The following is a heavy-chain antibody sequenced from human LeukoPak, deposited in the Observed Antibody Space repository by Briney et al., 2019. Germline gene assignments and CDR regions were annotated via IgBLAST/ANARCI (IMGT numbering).Heavy chain of an antibody. V-gene: IGHV4-4*07. CDR3: AREFRGGYGLYYYYYMDV. Sequence: SETLSLTCTVSGGSMSSYYWSWIRQPAGKGLEWIGRIYTGESTNYNPSLKSRVTISLDTSKNQFSLKLSSVIAADTAVYYCAREFRGGYGLYYYYYMDVWGKGTTVTVSS. D-gene: IGHD3-16*01. J-gene: IGHJ6*03. CDR2: IYTGEST. CDR1: GGSMSSYY.